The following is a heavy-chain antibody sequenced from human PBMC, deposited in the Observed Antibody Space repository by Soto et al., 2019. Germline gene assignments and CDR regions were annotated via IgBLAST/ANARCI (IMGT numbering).Heavy chain of an antibody. V-gene: IGHV3-23*01. CDR1: GFTFSSYA. Sequence: EVQLLESGGGLVQPGGSLRLSCTGSGFTFSSYAMNWVRQAPGKGLECVSTISGSGGTIYYADSVKGRFTISRDNSKNPLYLQMGSLSAEDTAVYYCAKNGRAAAMYNWFDPWGQGTLVTVSS. D-gene: IGHD6-13*01. CDR2: ISGSGGTI. CDR3: AKNGRAAAMYNWFDP. J-gene: IGHJ5*02.